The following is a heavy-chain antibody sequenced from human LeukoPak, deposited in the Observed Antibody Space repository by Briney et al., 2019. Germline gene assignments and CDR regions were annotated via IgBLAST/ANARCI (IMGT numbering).Heavy chain of an antibody. Sequence: PSETLSLTCTVSGGSISSGGYYWSWIRQPPGKGLEWIGYIYHSGSTYYNPSLTSRVTISVDRSKNQFSLKLSSVTAADTAVYYCATREAYSNYNYWGQGTLVTVSS. D-gene: IGHD4-11*01. CDR3: ATREAYSNYNY. J-gene: IGHJ4*02. CDR1: GGSISSGGYY. CDR2: IYHSGST. V-gene: IGHV4-30-2*01.